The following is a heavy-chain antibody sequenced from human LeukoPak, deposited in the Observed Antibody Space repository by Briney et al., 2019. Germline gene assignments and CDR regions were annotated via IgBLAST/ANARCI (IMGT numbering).Heavy chain of an antibody. J-gene: IGHJ4*02. D-gene: IGHD6-19*01. Sequence: SETLSLTCAVSGGSISSGGYSWSWIRQPPGKGLEWIGYIYHSGSTYYNPSLKSRVTISVDRSKNQFSLKLSSVTAADTAAYYCASSKYSSGWYFDYWGQGTLVTVSS. V-gene: IGHV4-30-2*01. CDR1: GGSISSGGYS. CDR3: ASSKYSSGWYFDY. CDR2: IYHSGST.